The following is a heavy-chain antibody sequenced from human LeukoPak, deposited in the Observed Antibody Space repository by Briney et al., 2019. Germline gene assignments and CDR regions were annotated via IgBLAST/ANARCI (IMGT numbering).Heavy chain of an antibody. V-gene: IGHV1-18*04. CDR2: ISAYNGNT. CDR1: GYTFTSYG. CDR3: ARLADAEYFQH. Sequence: ASVKVSCKASGYTFTSYGISWVRQAPGQGLGWMGWISAYNGNTNYAQKLQGRVTMTTDTPTSTAYMELRSLRSDDTAVYYRARLADAEYFQHWGQGTLVTVSS. J-gene: IGHJ1*01. D-gene: IGHD2-21*01.